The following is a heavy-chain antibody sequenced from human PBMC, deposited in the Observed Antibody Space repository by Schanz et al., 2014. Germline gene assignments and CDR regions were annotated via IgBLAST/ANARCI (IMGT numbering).Heavy chain of an antibody. D-gene: IGHD6-19*01. CDR1: GYNITSND. Sequence: QVHLVQSGAEVKKPGASVKVSCKASGYNITSNDVTWVRQATGQGLEWMGWMNPNSGNTGYAQKYQGRVTMARNSSISTAYMELSSLRSEDTAVYYCARLGTGIAVAGSVIDSYYYYMDVWGEGTTXTVSS. CDR2: MNPNSGNT. V-gene: IGHV1-8*01. J-gene: IGHJ6*03. CDR3: ARLGTGIAVAGSVIDSYYYYMDV.